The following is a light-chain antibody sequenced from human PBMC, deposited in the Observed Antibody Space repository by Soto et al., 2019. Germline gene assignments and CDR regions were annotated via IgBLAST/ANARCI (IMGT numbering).Light chain of an antibody. J-gene: IGKJ5*01. CDR1: QSVSSSY. CDR3: QQYGSSPIN. Sequence: EIVLTQSPGTLSLSPGERATLSCRASQSVSSSYLAWYQQKPGQAPRLLIYGASSRATGIPDRFSGSGSGTDFTLTISRLEPEDFAVYYCQQYGSSPINFGQATRLEIK. V-gene: IGKV3-20*01. CDR2: GAS.